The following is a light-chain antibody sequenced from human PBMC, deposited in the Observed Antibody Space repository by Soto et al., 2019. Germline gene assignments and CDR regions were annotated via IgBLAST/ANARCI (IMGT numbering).Light chain of an antibody. CDR1: SSNIGADYD. CDR2: GNS. Sequence: QSVLTQPPSVSGAPGQRVTISCTGSSSNIGADYDVHWYRQLPGAAPKLLITGNSYRPSGVPDRFSGSKSGNTASLTVSGLQAEDEADYYCSSYSGSNNLVFGTGTKVTVL. V-gene: IGLV1-40*01. CDR3: SSYSGSNNLV. J-gene: IGLJ1*01.